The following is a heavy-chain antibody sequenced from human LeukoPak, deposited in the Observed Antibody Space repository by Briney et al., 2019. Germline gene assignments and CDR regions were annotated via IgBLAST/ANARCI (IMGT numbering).Heavy chain of an antibody. CDR1: GFTFSSYD. CDR3: ARRYYVDY. CDR2: ITSSGGTI. V-gene: IGHV3-48*03. Sequence: GGSLRLSCAASGFTFSSYDMNWVRQAPGKGLEWVSSITSSGGTIYYADSVKGRFTISRDNAKDSLYLQMNSLRAEDTAVYYCARRYYVDYWGQGTLVTVSS. J-gene: IGHJ4*02.